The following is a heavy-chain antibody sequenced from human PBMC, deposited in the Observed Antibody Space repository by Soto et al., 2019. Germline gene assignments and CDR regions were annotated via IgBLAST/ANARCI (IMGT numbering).Heavy chain of an antibody. CDR1: GFTFSTYG. Sequence: GGSLRLSCAASGFTFSTYGMHWVRQAPGKGLEWVAVISYDGSNKLYADPVKGRFTISRDSSKNTLYLQMNSLRAEDTAVYYCAKEHMVRGVLDYWGHGTPVTVS. D-gene: IGHD3-10*01. J-gene: IGHJ4*01. V-gene: IGHV3-30*18. CDR3: AKEHMVRGVLDY. CDR2: ISYDGSNK.